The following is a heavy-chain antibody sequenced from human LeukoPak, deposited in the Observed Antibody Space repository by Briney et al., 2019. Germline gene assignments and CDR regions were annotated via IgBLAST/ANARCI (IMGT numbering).Heavy chain of an antibody. Sequence: ASVKVSCKASGYTFTGYYMHWVRQATGQGLEWMGWMNPNSGNTGYAQKFQGRVTMARNTSISTAYMELSSLRSEDTAVYYCAIKGKRGSGWFPFDYWGQGTLVTVSS. CDR1: GYTFTGYY. D-gene: IGHD6-19*01. J-gene: IGHJ4*02. CDR2: MNPNSGNT. CDR3: AIKGKRGSGWFPFDY. V-gene: IGHV1-8*02.